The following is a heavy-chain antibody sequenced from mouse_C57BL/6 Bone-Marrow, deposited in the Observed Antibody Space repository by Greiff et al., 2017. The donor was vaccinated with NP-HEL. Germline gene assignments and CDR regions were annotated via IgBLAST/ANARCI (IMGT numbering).Heavy chain of an antibody. V-gene: IGHV3-6*01. J-gene: IGHJ2*01. CDR3: ARDSTTVVDY. D-gene: IGHD1-1*01. Sequence: EVHLVESGPGLVKPSQSLSLTCSVTGYSITSGYYWNWIRQFPGNKLEWMGYISYDGSNNYNPSLKNRISITRDTSKNQFFLKLNSVTTEDTATYYCARDSTTVVDYWGQGTTLTVSS. CDR2: ISYDGSN. CDR1: GYSITSGYY.